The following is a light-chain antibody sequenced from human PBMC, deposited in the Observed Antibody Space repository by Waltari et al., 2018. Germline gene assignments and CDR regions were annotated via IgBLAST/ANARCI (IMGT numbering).Light chain of an antibody. CDR1: NSNIGTHT. CDR3: ATWDDSLNGHV. CDR2: SND. Sequence: QSVLTQPPSASGTPGQKVTLSCSGSNSNIGTHTLNWYQQLPGAAPKLLIFSNDQRPSGVPDRFSGSKSGTSASLAISGLQSEDEADYYFATWDDSLNGHVFGGGTKV. V-gene: IGLV1-44*01. J-gene: IGLJ2*01.